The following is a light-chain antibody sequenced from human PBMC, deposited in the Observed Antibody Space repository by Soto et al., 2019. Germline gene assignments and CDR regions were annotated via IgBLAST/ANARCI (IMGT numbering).Light chain of an antibody. CDR1: SSDVGGYNY. CDR2: DVS. V-gene: IGLV2-11*01. Sequence: QSVLTQPRSVSGSPGQSVTISCPGTSSDVGGYNYVSWYQQHPGKAPKFMIYDVSKRPSGVPDRFSGSKSGNTASLTISGLQAEDEADYYCCSYAGSYTYDFGTGTKLTVL. CDR3: CSYAGSYTYD. J-gene: IGLJ1*01.